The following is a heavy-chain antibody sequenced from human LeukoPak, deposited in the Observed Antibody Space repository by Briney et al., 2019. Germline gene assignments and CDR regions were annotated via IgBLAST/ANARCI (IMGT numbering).Heavy chain of an antibody. J-gene: IGHJ6*04. CDR1: GGSVNNGGYF. CDR2: VYSSGSP. V-gene: IGHV4-61*08. CDR3: ASVSVSSAGYHFYYHGMDV. D-gene: IGHD6-25*01. Sequence: SETLSLTCTVSGGSVNNGGYFWNWIRQSPGKGLEWLGYVYSSGSPNYNPSLRSRVSMSVDTSKNQFSLKLSSVTAADTAVYYCASVSVSSAGYHFYYHGMDVWGKGTTVIVSS.